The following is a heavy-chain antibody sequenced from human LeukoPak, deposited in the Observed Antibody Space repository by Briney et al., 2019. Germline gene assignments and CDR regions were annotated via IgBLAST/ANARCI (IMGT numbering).Heavy chain of an antibody. Sequence: ASVKVSCKASGGTFSSYAISWVRQAPGQGLEWMGGIIPIFGTANYAQKFQGRVTITADESTSTAYMELSSLRSEDTAVYYCAREGRQGTGGWYYFDYWGQGTLVTVSS. J-gene: IGHJ4*02. D-gene: IGHD2-8*02. CDR3: AREGRQGTGGWYYFDY. V-gene: IGHV1-69*13. CDR2: IIPIFGTA. CDR1: GGTFSSYA.